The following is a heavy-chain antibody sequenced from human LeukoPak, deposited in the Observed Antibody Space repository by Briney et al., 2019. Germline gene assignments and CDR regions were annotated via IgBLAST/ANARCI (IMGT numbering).Heavy chain of an antibody. D-gene: IGHD2-2*03. CDR3: ARAGYCSSTSCQWVPLV. V-gene: IGHV4-59*01. Sequence: SETLSLTCTVSGDSIKNYYWIWIRQSPGKGLEWIGYIYYSGSTYYNPSLKSRVTMSVDTSKNQFSLKLNSVTAADTAVYYCARAGYCSSTSCQWVPLVWGQGTTVTVSS. J-gene: IGHJ6*02. CDR2: IYYSGST. CDR1: GDSIKNYY.